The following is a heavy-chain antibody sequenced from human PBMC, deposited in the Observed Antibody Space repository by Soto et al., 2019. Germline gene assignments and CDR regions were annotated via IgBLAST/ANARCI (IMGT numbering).Heavy chain of an antibody. CDR1: GFTFSSYW. V-gene: IGHV3-7*01. J-gene: IGHJ6*03. CDR3: ARDQVTESDYYYYYYMDV. Sequence: GGSLRLSCAASGFTFSSYWMSWVRQAPGKGLEWVANIKQDGSEKYYVDSVKGRFTISRDNAKNSLYLQMNSLRAEDTAVYYCARDQVTESDYYYYYYMDVWGKGTTVTVSS. CDR2: IKQDGSEK.